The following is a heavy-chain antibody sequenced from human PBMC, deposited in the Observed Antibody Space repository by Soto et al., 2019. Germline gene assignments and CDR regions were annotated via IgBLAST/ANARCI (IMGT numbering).Heavy chain of an antibody. V-gene: IGHV3-23*01. Sequence: LRLSCPASCFNCSSCAMGWIRQSPGKGPEWFAGITTSSGSTYYAYSLKGRFTISRDNSKNTLYLQMKSLRAEDTAVYYCETRVGVTGRYYFDYCAQGTLVTVYS. J-gene: IGHJ4*02. CDR3: ETRVGVTGRYYFDY. CDR2: ITTSSGST. CDR1: CFNCSSCA. D-gene: IGHD1-26*01.